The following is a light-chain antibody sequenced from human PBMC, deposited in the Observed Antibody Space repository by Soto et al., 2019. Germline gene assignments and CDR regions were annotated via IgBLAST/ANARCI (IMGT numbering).Light chain of an antibody. CDR3: QTWGTGPWV. V-gene: IGLV4-69*01. Sequence: QLVLTQSPSASASLGASVKLTCTLSSGHSSYAIAWHQQQPEKGPRYLMKLNSDGSHHKGDGIPDRFSGSSSGAERYLTISSLQSEDEADYYCQTWGTGPWVFGGGTKLTVL. CDR1: SGHSSYA. J-gene: IGLJ3*02. CDR2: LNSDGSH.